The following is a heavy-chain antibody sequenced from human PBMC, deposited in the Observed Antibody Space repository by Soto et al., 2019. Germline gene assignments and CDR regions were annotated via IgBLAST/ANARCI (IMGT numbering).Heavy chain of an antibody. CDR3: ARPVYLVRGVIKGAFDI. CDR1: GGSISSYY. CDR2: IYYSGST. D-gene: IGHD3-10*01. J-gene: IGHJ3*02. Sequence: SETLSLTCTVSGGSISSYYWSWIRQPPGKGLEWIGYIYYSGSTNYNPSLKSRVTISVDTSKNQFSLKLSSVTAADTAVYYCARPVYLVRGVIKGAFDIWGQGTMVTVSS. V-gene: IGHV4-59*08.